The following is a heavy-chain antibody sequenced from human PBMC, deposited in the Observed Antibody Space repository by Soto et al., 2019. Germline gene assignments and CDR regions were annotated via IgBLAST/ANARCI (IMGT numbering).Heavy chain of an antibody. CDR3: ARGQGAAIGDYYYHGMDV. CDR2: IRGRANNFAT. Sequence: KVSCKVSGFTLTELSIHWVRQASGKGLEWVGRIRGRANNFATSSAASVKGRFTFSRDDSKNTAYLQMNTLKPEDTAVYYCARGQGAAIGDYYYHGMDVWGQGTTVTVSS. CDR1: GFTLTELS. J-gene: IGHJ6*02. V-gene: IGHV3-73*01. D-gene: IGHD2-2*02.